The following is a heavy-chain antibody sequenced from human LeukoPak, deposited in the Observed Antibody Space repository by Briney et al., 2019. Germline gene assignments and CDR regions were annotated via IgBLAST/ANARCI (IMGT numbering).Heavy chain of an antibody. Sequence: GGSLRLSCATSGFTFSSYAMSWVRQAPGKGLEWVSATGSNGVTYYADSVKGRFTISRDNSKNALYLQMNGLRADDTAVYYCGIRDTSDYYVFWGQGTLVTVSS. J-gene: IGHJ4*02. CDR3: GIRDTSDYYVF. CDR1: GFTFSSYA. D-gene: IGHD3-22*01. V-gene: IGHV3-23*01. CDR2: TGSNGVT.